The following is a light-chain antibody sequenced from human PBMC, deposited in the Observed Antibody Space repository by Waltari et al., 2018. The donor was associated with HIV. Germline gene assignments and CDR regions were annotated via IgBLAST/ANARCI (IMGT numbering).Light chain of an antibody. V-gene: IGKV2-28*01. CDR2: LGS. CDR1: QSLLHSNGYNY. Sequence: DIVMTQSPISLPVTPRQPAFISRRSSQSLLHSNGYNYLDWYLQKPGQSPQLLIYLGSNRASGVPDRFSGSGSGTDFTLTISRVEAEDVGVYYCMQTVQTPLTFGGGTKVEI. J-gene: IGKJ4*01. CDR3: MQTVQTPLT.